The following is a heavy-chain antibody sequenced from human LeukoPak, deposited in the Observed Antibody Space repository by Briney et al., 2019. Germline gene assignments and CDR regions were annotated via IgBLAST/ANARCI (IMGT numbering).Heavy chain of an antibody. J-gene: IGHJ4*02. CDR1: GGSISSYY. CDR3: ARGSYYYGSGSYYDFDY. D-gene: IGHD3-10*01. Sequence: SDTLSLTCTVSGGSISSYYWRWIRQPAGKGLEWIGEINHSGSTNYNPSLKSRVTISVDTSKNQFSLKLSSVTAADTAVYYCARGSYYYGSGSYYDFDYWGQGTLVTVSS. V-gene: IGHV4-34*01. CDR2: INHSGST.